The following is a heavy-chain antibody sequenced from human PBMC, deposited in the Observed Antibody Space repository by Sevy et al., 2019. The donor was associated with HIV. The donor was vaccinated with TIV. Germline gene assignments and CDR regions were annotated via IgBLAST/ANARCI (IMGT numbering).Heavy chain of an antibody. V-gene: IGHV3-30*18. D-gene: IGHD6-6*01. CDR3: AKVLSSSVSSSLAPLDY. J-gene: IGHJ4*02. CDR1: GFTFSSYG. CDR2: ISYDGSNK. Sequence: GGSLRLSCAASGFTFSSYGMHWVRQAPGKWLEWVAVISYDGSNKYYADSVKGRFTISRDNSKNTLYLQMNSLRAEDTAVYYCAKVLSSSVSSSLAPLDYWGQGTLVTVSS.